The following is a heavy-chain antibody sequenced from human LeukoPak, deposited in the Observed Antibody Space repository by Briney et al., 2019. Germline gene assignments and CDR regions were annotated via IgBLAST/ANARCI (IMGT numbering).Heavy chain of an antibody. V-gene: IGHV3-74*03. CDR1: GITLSDYW. J-gene: IGHJ4*02. CDR3: ARDLYDSSGYYLPYCFDY. D-gene: IGHD3-22*01. Sequence: QPGGSLRLSCAASGITLSDYWMFWVRQGPGKGLLHVSRIESDGTRTVYADSVKGRFIISRDNAKNSLYLQMNSLRAEDTAVYYCARDLYDSSGYYLPYCFDYWGQGTLVTVSS. CDR2: IESDGTRT.